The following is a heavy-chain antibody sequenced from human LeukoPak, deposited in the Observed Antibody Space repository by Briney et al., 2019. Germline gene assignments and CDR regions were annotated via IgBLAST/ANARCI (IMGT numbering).Heavy chain of an antibody. CDR3: ASYRYGSSFAFDI. V-gene: IGHV1-2*02. CDR2: INPNSGGT. CDR1: GYTFTGYY. J-gene: IGHJ3*02. Sequence: ASVKASCKASGYTFTGYYMHWVRQAPGQGLEWMGWINPNSGGTNYAQKFQGGVTMTRDTSISTAYMELSRLRSDDTAVYYCASYRYGSSFAFDIWGQGTMVTVSS. D-gene: IGHD6-6*01.